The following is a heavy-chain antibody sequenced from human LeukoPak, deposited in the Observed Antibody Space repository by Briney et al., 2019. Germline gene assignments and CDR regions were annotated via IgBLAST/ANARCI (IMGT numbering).Heavy chain of an antibody. Sequence: GESLKISCKGSGYSFTSYWIGWVRQMPGKGLEWMGIIYPRDSDTRYSPSFQGQVTISADKSISTAYLQWSSLKASDTAMYYCARRGYDSRGYYSYYFDYWGQGTLVTVSS. V-gene: IGHV5-51*01. CDR1: GYSFTSYW. J-gene: IGHJ4*02. CDR3: ARRGYDSRGYYSYYFDY. D-gene: IGHD3-22*01. CDR2: IYPRDSDT.